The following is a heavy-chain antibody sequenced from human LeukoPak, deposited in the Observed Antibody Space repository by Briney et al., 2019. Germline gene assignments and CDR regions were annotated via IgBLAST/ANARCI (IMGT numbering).Heavy chain of an antibody. V-gene: IGHV3-23*01. Sequence: QPGGSLRLSCAASGFTFSSYAMSWVRQAPGKGLEWVSAISGSGGSTYYADSVKGRFTISRDNSKNTLYLQMNSLRAEDTAVYYCAKVQIAVAGTRSEYFQHWGQGTLVTVSS. CDR1: GFTFSSYA. CDR3: AKVQIAVAGTRSEYFQH. CDR2: ISGSGGST. D-gene: IGHD6-19*01. J-gene: IGHJ1*01.